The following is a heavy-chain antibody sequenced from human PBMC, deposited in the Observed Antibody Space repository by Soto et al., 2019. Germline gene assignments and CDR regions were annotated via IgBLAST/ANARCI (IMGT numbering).Heavy chain of an antibody. CDR2: TSGYNANT. J-gene: IGHJ4*02. Sequence: AAVRVSHKTTSCTFTKYGISWVRQALGQGLEWMGWTSGYNANTNYAQKFQGRVTMTTDTATSTAYMELRSLRSDDTAVYYCARNPVQYSSPYFDYWGQGTLVTVSS. V-gene: IGHV1-18*04. CDR3: ARNPVQYSSPYFDY. CDR1: SCTFTKYG. D-gene: IGHD6-13*01.